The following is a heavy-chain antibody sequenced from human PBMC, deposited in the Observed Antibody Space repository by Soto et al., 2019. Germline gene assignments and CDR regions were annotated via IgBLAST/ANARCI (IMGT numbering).Heavy chain of an antibody. Sequence: SETLSLTCIVSGGSISSYYWSWIRQPPGKGLEWIGYIYYSGSTNYNPSLKSRVTISVDTSKNQFSLKLTSVTAADTAVYYCARTVGATYDFDSWGQGTLVTVSS. CDR3: ARTVGATYDFDS. CDR2: IYYSGST. J-gene: IGHJ4*02. D-gene: IGHD1-26*01. CDR1: GGSISSYY. V-gene: IGHV4-59*01.